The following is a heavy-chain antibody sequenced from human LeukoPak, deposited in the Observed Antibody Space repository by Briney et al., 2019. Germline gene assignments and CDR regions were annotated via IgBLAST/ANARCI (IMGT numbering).Heavy chain of an antibody. V-gene: IGHV4-34*01. CDR1: GGSFSGFY. D-gene: IGHD3-10*01. J-gene: IGHJ3*02. CDR2: ITHSGST. CDR3: ASPYYGSGTVDAFDI. Sequence: PSETLSLTCAVYGGSFSGFYWNWIRQPPGKGLEWIGEITHSGSTNYNPSLKSRVTISVDTSKNQFSLKLSSVTAADTAVYYCASPYYGSGTVDAFDIWGQGTMVTVSS.